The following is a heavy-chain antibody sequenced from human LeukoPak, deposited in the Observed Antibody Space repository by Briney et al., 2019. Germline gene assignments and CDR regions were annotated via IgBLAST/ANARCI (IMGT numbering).Heavy chain of an antibody. CDR3: ARTTRYYYGP. CDR1: GFTVSSNY. CDR2: IYSGGST. D-gene: IGHD3-10*01. Sequence: PGGSLRLSCAASGFTVSSNYMSWVRQAPGKGLEWVSVIYSGGSTYYADTVKGRFTISRDNSKNTLYLQMNSLRAEDTAVYYCARTTRYYYGPWGQGTLVTVSS. V-gene: IGHV3-53*01. J-gene: IGHJ5*02.